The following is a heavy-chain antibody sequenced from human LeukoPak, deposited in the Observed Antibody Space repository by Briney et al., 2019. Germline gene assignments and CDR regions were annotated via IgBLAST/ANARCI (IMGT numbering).Heavy chain of an antibody. D-gene: IGHD4-17*01. CDR2: TYYRSKWFN. Sequence: SQTLSLTCAISGDSVSSNSAAWNWIRQSPSRGLEWLGRTYYRSKWFNDYAVSVKSRIAINPDTSKNQFSLQLNSVTPEDTAVYFCARGGLGGEDGDYIGVSFIDYSYYYYIDVWGKGTTVTVSS. V-gene: IGHV6-1*01. J-gene: IGHJ6*03. CDR1: GDSVSSNSAA. CDR3: ARGGLGGEDGDYIGVSFIDYSYYYYIDV.